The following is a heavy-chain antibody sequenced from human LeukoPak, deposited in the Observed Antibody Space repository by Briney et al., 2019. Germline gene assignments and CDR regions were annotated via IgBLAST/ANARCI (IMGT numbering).Heavy chain of an antibody. CDR3: STNLGF. J-gene: IGHJ4*02. V-gene: IGHV3-74*01. Sequence: GGSLRLSCAASGFTFTKSSMHWVRQASGKGLVWVSYINPDGGSTTYADSVKGRFTISRDNANNTLYLQMSSLRVDDTAVYYCSTNLGFRGQGTLVTVSS. CDR1: GFTFTKSS. CDR2: INPDGGST.